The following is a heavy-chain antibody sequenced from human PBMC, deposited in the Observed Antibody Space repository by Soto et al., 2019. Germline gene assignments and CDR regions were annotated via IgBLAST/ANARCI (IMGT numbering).Heavy chain of an antibody. CDR3: ARDSIAARPNMGDYYYYYGMYV. V-gene: IGHV3-30-3*01. D-gene: IGHD6-6*01. J-gene: IGHJ6*02. CDR1: GFTFSSYA. Sequence: QVQLVESGGGVVQPGRSLRLSCAASGFTFSSYAMHWVRQAPGTGLEFVAVISYDGSNKYYADSVKGRFTISRDNSKNTLYLQMNSLRAEDTAVYYCARDSIAARPNMGDYYYYYGMYVWGQGTTVTVSS. CDR2: ISYDGSNK.